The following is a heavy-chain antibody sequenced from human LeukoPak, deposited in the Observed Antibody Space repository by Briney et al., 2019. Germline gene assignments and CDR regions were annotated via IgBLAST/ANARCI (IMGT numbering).Heavy chain of an antibody. CDR3: AREVNYYGSGYPDGGDYFDY. V-gene: IGHV3-74*01. CDR2: INSDGSST. CDR1: GFTFSSYW. D-gene: IGHD3-10*01. Sequence: PAGSLRLSCAASGFTFSSYWMHWVRQAPGKGLVWVSRINSDGSSTSYADSVKGRFTISRDNAKNTLYLQMNSLRAEDTAVYYCAREVNYYGSGYPDGGDYFDYWGQGTLVTVSS. J-gene: IGHJ4*02.